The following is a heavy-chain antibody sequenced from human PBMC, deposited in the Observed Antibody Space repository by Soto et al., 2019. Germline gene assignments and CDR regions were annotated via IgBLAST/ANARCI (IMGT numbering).Heavy chain of an antibody. Sequence: EVQLLESGGGLVQPGGSLRLSCESSGFTFAGYAINWVRQAPGKGLEWVSAMSGSGAKTFYADSVKGRFTISRDNSKNTVYLQMNSLRGDDTAIYFCAKDRGSGYYGVLKDFEYWGQGTLVTVSS. J-gene: IGHJ4*02. CDR1: GFTFAGYA. D-gene: IGHD4-17*01. V-gene: IGHV3-23*01. CDR3: AKDRGSGYYGVLKDFEY. CDR2: MSGSGAKT.